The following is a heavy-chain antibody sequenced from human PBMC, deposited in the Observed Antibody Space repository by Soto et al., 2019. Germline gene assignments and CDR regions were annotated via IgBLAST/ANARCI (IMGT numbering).Heavy chain of an antibody. CDR1: GFTFSSYA. V-gene: IGHV3-23*01. J-gene: IGHJ4*02. D-gene: IGHD5-12*01. CDR2: ISGSDGST. CDR3: AKDGRDGGYDFIDY. Sequence: GGSLRLSCAASGFTFSSYAMSWVRQAPGKGLEWVSAISGSDGSTYYADSVKGRFTISRDNSKNTLYLQMNSLRAEDTPVYYCAKDGRDGGYDFIDYWGQRTLVTVSS.